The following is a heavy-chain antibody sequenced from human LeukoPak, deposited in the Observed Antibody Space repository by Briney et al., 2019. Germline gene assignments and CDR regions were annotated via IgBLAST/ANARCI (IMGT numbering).Heavy chain of an antibody. D-gene: IGHD6-19*01. CDR1: NYTFNSYG. Sequence: ASVKVSCKASNYTFNSYGISWVRHAPGHGLEWMGWISAYNGNTNYAQKLQGRVTMTTDTSTSTAYMELRSLRSDDTAVYYCARDIAVAAIIPPYFDYWGQGTLVTVSS. CDR3: ARDIAVAAIIPPYFDY. J-gene: IGHJ4*02. V-gene: IGHV1-18*01. CDR2: ISAYNGNT.